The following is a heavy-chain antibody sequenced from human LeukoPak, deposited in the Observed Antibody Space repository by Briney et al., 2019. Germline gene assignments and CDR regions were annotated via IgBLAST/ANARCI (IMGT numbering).Heavy chain of an antibody. CDR2: ISSSSSTI. D-gene: IGHD3-10*01. J-gene: IGHJ6*03. V-gene: IGHV3-48*01. CDR3: ARGRDRPPAIGYYYYMDV. CDR1: GFTFSSYS. Sequence: GGSLRLSCAASGFTFSSYSMNWVRQAPGKGLEWVSYISSSSSTIYYADSVKGRFTISRDNAKNSLYLQMNSLRAEDTAVYYCARGRDRPPAIGYYYYMDVWGKGTTVTVSS.